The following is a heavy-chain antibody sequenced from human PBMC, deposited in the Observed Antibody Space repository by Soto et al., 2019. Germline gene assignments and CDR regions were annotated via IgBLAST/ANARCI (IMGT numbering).Heavy chain of an antibody. D-gene: IGHD3-22*01. Sequence: QVQLQESGPGLVKPSQTLSLTCTVSGGSISSGGYYWSWIRQHPGKGLEWIGYIYYSGSTYYNPSLKSRVTISVDTSKNQFSLKLSSVTAADTAVYYCARDHSPSGGYPLYYYGMDVWGQGTTVTVSS. CDR1: GGSISSGGYY. CDR3: ARDHSPSGGYPLYYYGMDV. J-gene: IGHJ6*02. CDR2: IYYSGST. V-gene: IGHV4-31*03.